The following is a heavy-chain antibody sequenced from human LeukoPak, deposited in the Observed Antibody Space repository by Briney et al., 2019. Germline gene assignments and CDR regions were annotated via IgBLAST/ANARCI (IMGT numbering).Heavy chain of an antibody. CDR2: ISSSSSYI. CDR1: GFTFSSYN. J-gene: IGHJ4*02. V-gene: IGHV3-21*01. D-gene: IGHD6-13*01. CDR3: ARVSLGAAAGTSR. Sequence: GGSLRLSCAASGFTFSSYNMNWVRQAPGKGLEWVSSISSSSSYIYYTDSVKGRFTISRDNAKNPLYLQMNSLRADDTAIYYCARVSLGAAAGTSRWGQGTLVTVSS.